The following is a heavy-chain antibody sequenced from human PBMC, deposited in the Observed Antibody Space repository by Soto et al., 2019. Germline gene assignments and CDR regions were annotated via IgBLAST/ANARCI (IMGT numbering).Heavy chain of an antibody. CDR2: IYPSGTI. CDR1: GVSITTNGYS. J-gene: IGHJ4*01. CDR3: ATYTAFAKYYFDS. Sequence: ASETLSLTCAVSGVSITTNGYSWSWIRQPPGKGLEWIGYIYPSGTIFYNPSLNSRVTISADTSNNQFSLKLTSVTAADTAVYFCATYTAFAKYYFDSWGRGTQVTVSS. V-gene: IGHV4-30-2*01. D-gene: IGHD3-16*01.